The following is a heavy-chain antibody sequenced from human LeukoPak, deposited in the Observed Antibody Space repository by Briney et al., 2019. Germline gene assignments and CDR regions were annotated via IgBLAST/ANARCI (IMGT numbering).Heavy chain of an antibody. V-gene: IGHV1-8*02. D-gene: IGHD2-15*01. Sequence: ASVKVSCKASGYTFTDYYFHWVRQATGQGLEWMGWMNPNSGNTGYAQKFQGRVTMTSNTSISTAYMELSSLKSEDTAVYYCVRGVVVVAATLGSLKIWFDPWGQGTLVTVSS. CDR1: GYTFTDYY. CDR3: VRGVVVVAATLGSLKIWFDP. CDR2: MNPNSGNT. J-gene: IGHJ5*02.